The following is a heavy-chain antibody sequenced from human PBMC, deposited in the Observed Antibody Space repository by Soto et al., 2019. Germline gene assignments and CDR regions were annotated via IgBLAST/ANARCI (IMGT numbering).Heavy chain of an antibody. CDR2: INHSGST. Sequence: ETLSLTCAVYGGSFSGYYWSWIRQPPGKGLEWIGEINHSGSTNYNPSLKSRVTISVDTSKNQFSLKLSSVTAADTAVYYCARTPFELLPTFAYYYYGMDVWGQGTTVTVSS. J-gene: IGHJ6*02. CDR1: GGSFSGYY. D-gene: IGHD2-15*01. CDR3: ARTPFELLPTFAYYYYGMDV. V-gene: IGHV4-34*01.